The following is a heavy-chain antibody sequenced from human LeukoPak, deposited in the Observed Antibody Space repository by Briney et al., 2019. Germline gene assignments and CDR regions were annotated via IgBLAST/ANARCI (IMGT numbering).Heavy chain of an antibody. J-gene: IGHJ5*02. CDR2: IYYNGST. V-gene: IGHV4-59*01. Sequence: SETLSLTCTVSGGSISRYYWSWIRQPPGKGLEWIGNIYYNGSTNYKPSLKSRVTISVHTSKNQFSLNLRSLTAADTAVYYCARGGYSGYAFDRWGQRTRVTVSS. D-gene: IGHD5-12*01. CDR3: ARGGYSGYAFDR. CDR1: GGSISRYY.